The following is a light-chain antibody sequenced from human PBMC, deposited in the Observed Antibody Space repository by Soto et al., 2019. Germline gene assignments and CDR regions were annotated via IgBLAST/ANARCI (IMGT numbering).Light chain of an antibody. V-gene: IGLV7-46*01. CDR2: DTS. J-gene: IGLJ2*01. CDR3: LLSYTGARV. CDR1: TGAVTGGRY. Sequence: QTVVTQEPSLTVSPGRTVTLTSDSTTGAVTGGRYAYWFQQKPGQVPRTLINDTSNKHSRTAARFSGSLLGGKAALTLSGAQPEDEADYYCLLSYTGARVFGGGTKVTVL.